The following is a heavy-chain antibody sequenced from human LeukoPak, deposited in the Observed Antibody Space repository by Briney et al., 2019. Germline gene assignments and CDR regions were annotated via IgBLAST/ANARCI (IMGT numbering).Heavy chain of an antibody. CDR1: GFTFSSSA. CDR3: AKQLGYCSDGSCYFPY. Sequence: GGSPRLSCAASGFTFSSSAMSWVRQAPGKGLEWVSAISNNGGYTYYADSVQGRFTISSDNSKSTLCLQMNSLRAEDTAVYYCAKQLGYCSDGSCYFPYWGQGTLVTVSS. V-gene: IGHV3-23*01. D-gene: IGHD2-15*01. CDR2: ISNNGGYT. J-gene: IGHJ4*02.